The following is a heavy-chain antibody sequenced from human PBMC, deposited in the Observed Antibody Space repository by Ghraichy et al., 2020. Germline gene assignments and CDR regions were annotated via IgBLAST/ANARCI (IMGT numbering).Heavy chain of an antibody. CDR3: ARFDIVVVVAATGHDAFDI. V-gene: IGHV3-30*04. Sequence: GGSLRLSCAASGFTFSSYAMHWVRQAPGKGLEWVAVISYDGSNKYYADSVKGRFTISRDNSKNTLYLQMNSLRAEDTAVYYCARFDIVVVVAATGHDAFDIWGQGTMVTVSS. J-gene: IGHJ3*02. CDR2: ISYDGSNK. CDR1: GFTFSSYA. D-gene: IGHD2-15*01.